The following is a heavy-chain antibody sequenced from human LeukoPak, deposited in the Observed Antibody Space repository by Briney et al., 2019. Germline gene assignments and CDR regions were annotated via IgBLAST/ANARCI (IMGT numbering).Heavy chain of an antibody. J-gene: IGHJ3*02. CDR1: GGSLNDYR. CDR2: VGHSGTT. V-gene: IGHV4-34*01. D-gene: IGHD3-10*01. Sequence: KPSETLSLTCAVYGGSLNDYRWSWIRQPPGQGLEWIGEVGHSGTTNYNPSLKSRVTISVDTSKNQFSLKLNSVTAADTAVYFCARELISSRAAFDTWGQGTVVTVSS. CDR3: ARELISSRAAFDT.